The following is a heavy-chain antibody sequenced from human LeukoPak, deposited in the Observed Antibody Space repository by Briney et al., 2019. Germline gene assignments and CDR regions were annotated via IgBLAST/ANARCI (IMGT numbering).Heavy chain of an antibody. CDR3: ARGGSGLYCSSTSCYSGAFDI. V-gene: IGHV3-30*03. J-gene: IGHJ3*02. Sequence: GGSLRLSCAASGFTFSSYGMHWVRQAPGKGLEWVAVISYDGSNKYYADCVKGRFTISRDHSKNTLYLQMNSLRAEDTAVYYCARGGSGLYCSSTSCYSGAFDIWGQGTMVTVSS. CDR2: ISYDGSNK. CDR1: GFTFSSYG. D-gene: IGHD2-2*02.